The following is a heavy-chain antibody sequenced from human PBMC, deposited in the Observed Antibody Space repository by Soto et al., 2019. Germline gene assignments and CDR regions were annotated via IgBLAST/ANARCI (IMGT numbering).Heavy chain of an antibody. J-gene: IGHJ5*02. D-gene: IGHD2-21*02. Sequence: ASVKVSCKAQGYIFTKYGIGWVRQAPGHGLEWMGLINVYNGDRKVAQKFQDRVSMTTDTATDTAYMELKSLRSGDTAVYYCARLQLGGDRVLKWFDPWGQGPLGTVSS. V-gene: IGHV1-18*01. CDR1: GYIFTKYG. CDR2: INVYNGDR. CDR3: ARLQLGGDRVLKWFDP.